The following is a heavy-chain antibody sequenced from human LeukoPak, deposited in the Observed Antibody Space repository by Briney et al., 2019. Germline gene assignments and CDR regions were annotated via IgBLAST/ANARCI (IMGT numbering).Heavy chain of an antibody. D-gene: IGHD6-19*01. V-gene: IGHV4-4*07. CDR1: GGSISTFY. CDR2: MSTSGNT. Sequence: PSETLSLTCAVSGGSISTFYWSWIRQPAGKGLEWIGRMSTSGNTDYNPSLKSRVTMSLDTSKKQFSLKLRSVTATDTAMYYCARSNWYSSGFVDYWGQGTLVTVSS. CDR3: ARSNWYSSGFVDY. J-gene: IGHJ4*02.